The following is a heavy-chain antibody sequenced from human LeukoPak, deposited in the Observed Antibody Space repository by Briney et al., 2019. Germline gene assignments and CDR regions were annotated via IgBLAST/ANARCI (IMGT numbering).Heavy chain of an antibody. CDR2: IFHTGDT. CDR1: GYSISSYYY. J-gene: IGHJ4*02. D-gene: IGHD5-24*01. V-gene: IGHV4-38-2*02. CDR3: AREDGLFDS. Sequence: SETLSLTCADSGYSISSYYYWAWIRQPPGKGLEWIGNIFHTGDTNYNPSLMSRLTLSVDSSNNQFSLRLTSVTAADTAVYYCAREDGLFDSWGQGTLVTVSS.